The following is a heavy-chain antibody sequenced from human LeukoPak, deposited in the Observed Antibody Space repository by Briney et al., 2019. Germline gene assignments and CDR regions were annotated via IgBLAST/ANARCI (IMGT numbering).Heavy chain of an antibody. V-gene: IGHV3-66*01. CDR2: IYSGGSST. D-gene: IGHD4-17*01. CDR1: GFTVSSNY. Sequence: EPGGSLRLSCAASGFTVSSNYLSWVRQAPGKGLEWVSVIYSGGSSTSYADSVKGRFTISRDNSKNTLYLQMNSLRAEDTAVYYCATRRTVTTSYDAFDVWGLGTMVTVSS. CDR3: ATRRTVTTSYDAFDV. J-gene: IGHJ3*01.